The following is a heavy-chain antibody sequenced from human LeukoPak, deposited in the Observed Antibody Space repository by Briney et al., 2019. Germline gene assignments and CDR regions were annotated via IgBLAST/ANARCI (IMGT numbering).Heavy chain of an antibody. J-gene: IGHJ3*02. D-gene: IGHD6-19*01. CDR3: ARGRIAVAGDAFDI. V-gene: IGHV1-69*06. Sequence: SVKVSCKASGGTFSSYAISWVRQAPGQGLEWMGGIIPIFGTANYAQKFQGRVTITADKSTSTAYMELSSLRSEDTAVYYCARGRIAVAGDAFDIWGQGTMVTVSS. CDR1: GGTFSSYA. CDR2: IIPIFGTA.